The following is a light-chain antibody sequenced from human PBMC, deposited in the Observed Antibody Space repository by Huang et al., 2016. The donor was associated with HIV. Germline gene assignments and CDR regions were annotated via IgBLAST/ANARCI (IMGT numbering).Light chain of an antibody. V-gene: IGKV3-20*01. CDR2: GAS. Sequence: EIVLTQSPGTLSLSPGETATFSCRASQSLRDTYIAWYQQRPGQAPSLLIYGASSRATSIPDRFSGSGSGTDFTLTINRLEPQDFAVYFCLQYDRSPLTFGGGTKVEL. CDR3: LQYDRSPLT. J-gene: IGKJ4*01. CDR1: QSLRDTY.